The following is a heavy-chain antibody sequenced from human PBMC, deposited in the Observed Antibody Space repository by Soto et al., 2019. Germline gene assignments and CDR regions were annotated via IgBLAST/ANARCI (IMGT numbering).Heavy chain of an antibody. D-gene: IGHD1-26*01. V-gene: IGHV3-30*18. CDR2: ISYDGSNK. CDR3: AKGSRRSGSPDFDY. CDR1: GFTFSSYG. J-gene: IGHJ4*02. Sequence: QVQLVESGGGVVQPGRSLRLSCAASGFTFSSYGMHWVRQAPGKGLEWVAVISYDGSNKYYADSVKGRFTISRDNSKNTLYLQMNSLRAEDTAVYYCAKGSRRSGSPDFDYWGQGTLVTVSS.